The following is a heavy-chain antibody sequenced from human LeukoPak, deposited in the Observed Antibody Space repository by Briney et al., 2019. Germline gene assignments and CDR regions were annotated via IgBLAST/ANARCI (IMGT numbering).Heavy chain of an antibody. D-gene: IGHD1-26*01. CDR3: ARDLYSGNDY. V-gene: IGHV3-48*03. CDR1: GFIFSSFE. Sequence: PGGSLSLSCAASGFIFSSFEMNWVRPAPGEGLGWLACISSSGGSIYYADSVKGRLTISRDNAKNSLYLQMDSLRAEDTAVYYCARDLYSGNDYWGQGILVTVSS. CDR2: ISSSGGSI. J-gene: IGHJ4*02.